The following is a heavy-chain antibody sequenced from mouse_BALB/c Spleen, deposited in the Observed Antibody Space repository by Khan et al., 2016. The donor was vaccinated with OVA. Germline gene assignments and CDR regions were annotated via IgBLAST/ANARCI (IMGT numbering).Heavy chain of an antibody. CDR3: TRSGSGSFAY. Sequence: QVQLQQSGAELVKPGASVRLSCKASGYTFTSYYLYWVKQRPGQGLEWIGDINPSSGGTNFNEKFKSKATLTVDKSSRKAYIQLNSLTSEDSSVYYCTRSGSGSFAYWGQGTLVTVSA. J-gene: IGHJ3*01. D-gene: IGHD2-2*01. CDR1: GYTFTSYY. CDR2: INPSSGGT. V-gene: IGHV1S81*02.